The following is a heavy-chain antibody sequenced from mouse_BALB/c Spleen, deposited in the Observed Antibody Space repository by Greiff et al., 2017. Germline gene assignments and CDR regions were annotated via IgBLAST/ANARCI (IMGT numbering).Heavy chain of an antibody. Sequence: EVHLVESGGGLVQPGGSLKLSCAASGFTFSSYTMSWVRQTPEKRLEWVAYISNGGGSTYYPDTVKGRFTISRDNAKNTLYLQMSSLKSEDTAMYYCARHVENYGYVYFDYWGQGTTLTVSS. CDR3: ARHVENYGYVYFDY. V-gene: IGHV5-12-2*01. D-gene: IGHD2-2*01. J-gene: IGHJ2*01. CDR2: ISNGGGST. CDR1: GFTFSSYT.